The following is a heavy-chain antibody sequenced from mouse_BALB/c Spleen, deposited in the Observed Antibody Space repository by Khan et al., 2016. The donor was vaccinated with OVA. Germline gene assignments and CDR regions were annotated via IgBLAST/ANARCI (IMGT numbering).Heavy chain of an antibody. V-gene: IGHV3-2*02. CDR3: ARDGSRYYYAMDY. CDR2: ISYSGST. CDR1: GYSITSDYA. D-gene: IGHD2-3*01. Sequence: EVKLLESGPGLVKPSQSLSLTCTVTGYSITSDYAWNWIRQFPGHKLEWMGYISYSGSTNYNPSLKSRISITRDTSKNQFFLQLNSVTTEDTATYYCARDGSRYYYAMDYWGQGTSVTV. J-gene: IGHJ4*01.